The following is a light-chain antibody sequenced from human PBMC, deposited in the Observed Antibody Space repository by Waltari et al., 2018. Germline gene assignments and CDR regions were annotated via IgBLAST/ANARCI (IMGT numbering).Light chain of an antibody. J-gene: IGKJ1*01. V-gene: IGKV1-12*01. CDR2: HSS. CDR1: QAISSW. Sequence: EIQMTQSPSSVSASVGDRVTITCRASQAISSWLAWYKQKPGNAPNLLIYHSSNLQSGVPSRFSGSGSETDFTLTISSLRPEDSATYYCQQGSAFPPSFGQGTKVEIK. CDR3: QQGSAFPPS.